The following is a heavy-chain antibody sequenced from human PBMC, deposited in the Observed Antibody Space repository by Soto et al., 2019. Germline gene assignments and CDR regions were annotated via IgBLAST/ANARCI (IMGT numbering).Heavy chain of an antibody. D-gene: IGHD3-3*01. V-gene: IGHV4-30-2*01. CDR3: ARGDDDFWRAFDS. Sequence: PSETLSLTCAVSGGTMSSGGYSWSGMRQPPGKGLEWIGYVHHSGSTYYNPSLKSRGTISVDRSKSQFSLNLSSVTAADTAVYYCARGDDDFWRAFDSWGQGILVTVSS. CDR2: VHHSGST. J-gene: IGHJ4*02. CDR1: GGTMSSGGYS.